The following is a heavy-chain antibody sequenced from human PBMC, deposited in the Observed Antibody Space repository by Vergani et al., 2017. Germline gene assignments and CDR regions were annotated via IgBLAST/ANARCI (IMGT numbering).Heavy chain of an antibody. CDR1: GYTFTGYY. CDR2: INPNSGGT. V-gene: IGHV1-2*02. J-gene: IGHJ6*02. CDR3: AGDIVVVPAASFSMDV. Sequence: QVQLVQSGAEVKKPGASVKVSCKASGYTFTGYYMHWVRQAPGQGLEWMGWINPNSGGTNYAQKFQGRVTMTRDTSISPAYMELRRLRSDDTAVYYCAGDIVVVPAASFSMDVWGQGTTVTVSS. D-gene: IGHD2-2*01.